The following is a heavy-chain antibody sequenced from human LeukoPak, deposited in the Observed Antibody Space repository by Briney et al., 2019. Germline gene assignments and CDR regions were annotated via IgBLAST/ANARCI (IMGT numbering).Heavy chain of an antibody. D-gene: IGHD7-27*01. CDR3: ARDLSSTSNWEFDY. CDR1: GYTFIDYF. J-gene: IGHJ4*02. Sequence: ASLKVSCKTSGYTFIDYFIHWVRQAPGEGLGWMGRLNPNNGDTYYARDFQGRVTMTRDTSISTAYMELSRLTSDDTAVYYCARDLSSTSNWEFDYWGQGTLVTVSS. V-gene: IGHV1-2*06. CDR2: LNPNNGDT.